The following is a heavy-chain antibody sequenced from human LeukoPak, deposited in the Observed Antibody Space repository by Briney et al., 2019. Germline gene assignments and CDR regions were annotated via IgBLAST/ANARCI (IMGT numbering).Heavy chain of an antibody. J-gene: IGHJ6*03. CDR2: IYYSGST. D-gene: IGHD3-16*01. Sequence: SETLSLTCTVSGGSTSSYYWGWIRQPPGKGLECIGYIYYSGSTNYNPSLKSRVTISVDTSKNQFSLKLSSVTAADTAVYYCARETSQKGAHYMDVWGKGTTVTISS. V-gene: IGHV4-59*01. CDR3: ARETSQKGAHYMDV. CDR1: GGSTSSYY.